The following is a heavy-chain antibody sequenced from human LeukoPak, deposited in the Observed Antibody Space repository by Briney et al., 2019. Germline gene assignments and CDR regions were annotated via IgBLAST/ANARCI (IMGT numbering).Heavy chain of an antibody. CDR2: INERGTDS. Sequence: GGSLRLSCTASGFTFSGHWIHWVRQPPGMGLVWVSRINERGTDSMYAESVKGRFTISRDNAKNTVYLQMNSLRAEDTAVYYCVRDETLWTLDWWGQGTLASVSS. CDR3: VRDETLWTLDW. CDR1: GFTFSGHW. V-gene: IGHV3-74*03. D-gene: IGHD1-1*01. J-gene: IGHJ4*02.